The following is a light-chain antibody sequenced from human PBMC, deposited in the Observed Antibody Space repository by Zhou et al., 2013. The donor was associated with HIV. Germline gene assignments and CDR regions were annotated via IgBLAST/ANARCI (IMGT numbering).Light chain of an antibody. CDR3: QQAVSFPLT. CDR2: GAS. V-gene: IGKV1-12*01. Sequence: DIQMTQSPSSVSASVGDTVTITCRASEDISSSLAWYQHAPGRGPKLLIYGASKLQGGVPSRFSGSGSGTEYTLTIKGLQPEDFATYYCQQAVSFPLTFGAGTKVDLK. J-gene: IGKJ4*01. CDR1: EDISSS.